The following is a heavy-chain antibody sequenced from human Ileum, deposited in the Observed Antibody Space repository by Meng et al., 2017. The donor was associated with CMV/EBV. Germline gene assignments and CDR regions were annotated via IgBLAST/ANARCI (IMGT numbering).Heavy chain of an antibody. CDR2: IYAGGST. Sequence: GESLKISCAVSGFTVSSQYMSWVRQSPGMGLEWVSAIYAGGSTYFVDSVKGRFTISRDNAKNMVYLQMNSLRVEETAVYYGARMTNWNSGFHYGMDVWGQGTMVTVSS. CDR1: GFTVSSQY. CDR3: ARMTNWNSGFHYGMDV. D-gene: IGHD1/OR15-1a*01. J-gene: IGHJ6*02. V-gene: IGHV3-66*02.